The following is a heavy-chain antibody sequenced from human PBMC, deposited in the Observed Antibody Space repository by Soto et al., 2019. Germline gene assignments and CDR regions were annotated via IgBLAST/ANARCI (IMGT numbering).Heavy chain of an antibody. CDR1: GYTLTELS. J-gene: IGHJ6*02. Sequence: ASVKVSCKVSGYTLTELSMHWVRQAPGKGLEWMGGFDPEDGETIYAQKFQGRVTMTEDTSTDTAYMELSSLRSEDTAVYYCATVALQLTYYYYGMDVWGQGTTVTVSS. CDR3: ATVALQLTYYYYGMDV. D-gene: IGHD5-18*01. V-gene: IGHV1-24*01. CDR2: FDPEDGET.